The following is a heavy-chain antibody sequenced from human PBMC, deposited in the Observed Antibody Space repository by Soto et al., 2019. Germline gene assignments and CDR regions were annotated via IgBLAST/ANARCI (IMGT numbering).Heavy chain of an antibody. V-gene: IGHV1-8*01. CDR3: AREKSSRYDH. CDR2: MNPNSGNT. D-gene: IGHD6-13*01. CDR1: GYTFTSYD. Sequence: QVQLVQSGAEVKKPGASVKVSCKASGYTFTSYDINWVRQATGQGLEWMGWMNPNSGNTVYAQKFXRXAXMXXNTAISTAYMELSSLRAEDTAVYYCAREKSSRYDHWGQGTLVTVSS. J-gene: IGHJ4*02.